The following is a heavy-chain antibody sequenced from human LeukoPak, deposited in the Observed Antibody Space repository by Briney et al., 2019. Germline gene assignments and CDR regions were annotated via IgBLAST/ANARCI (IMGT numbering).Heavy chain of an antibody. CDR2: ISSSSSYT. CDR3: AMNWNCDY. V-gene: IGHV3-11*06. CDR1: GIPFSDYY. Sequence: GGSLRLSCVVSGIPFSDYYMNWIRQAPGKGLEWISYISSSSSYTDYADSVKGRFTISRDNSKSTLYLQMNSLRAEDTAVYYCAMNWNCDYWGQGTLVTVSS. J-gene: IGHJ4*02. D-gene: IGHD1-1*01.